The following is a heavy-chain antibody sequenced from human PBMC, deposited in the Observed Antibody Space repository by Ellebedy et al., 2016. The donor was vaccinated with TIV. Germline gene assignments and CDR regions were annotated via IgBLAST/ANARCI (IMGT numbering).Heavy chain of an antibody. CDR2: IWYDGSQK. Sequence: GESLKISCAASGFILSPYTMHWVRQAPGKGLEWVAVIWYDGSQKYYADSVKGRFTISRDNSRNALYLQMNSLRAEDTAVYYCARIFNSYFLDYWGQGTLVTVSS. CDR3: ARIFNSYFLDY. V-gene: IGHV3-30*04. CDR1: GFILSPYT. D-gene: IGHD4-11*01. J-gene: IGHJ4*02.